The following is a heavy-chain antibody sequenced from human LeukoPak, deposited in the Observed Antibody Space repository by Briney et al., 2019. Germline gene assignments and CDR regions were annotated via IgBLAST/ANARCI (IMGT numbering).Heavy chain of an antibody. J-gene: IGHJ3*02. CDR1: DVSLSTYY. CDR2: IYYSGST. V-gene: IGHV4-59*08. CDR3: ARQGSVGLADAFDI. Sequence: SETLSLTCTVSDVSLSTYYWSWIRQPPGKELEWIGYIYYSGSTNYNPSLKSRVTMSVDTSKNQFSLKLSSVTAAYTAVYYCARQGSVGLADAFDIWGQGTMVTVSS. D-gene: IGHD6-19*01.